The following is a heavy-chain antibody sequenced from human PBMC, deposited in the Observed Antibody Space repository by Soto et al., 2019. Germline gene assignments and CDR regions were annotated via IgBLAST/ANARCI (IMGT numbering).Heavy chain of an antibody. CDR1: GGSFSGYY. CDR2: INHSGST. Sequence: TSETLSLTCAVYGGSFSGYYWSWIRQPPGKGLEWIGEINHSGSTNYNPSLKSRVTISVDTSKNQFSLKLSSVTAADTAVYYCARAVITGYYYYGMDVWGQGTTVTVSS. J-gene: IGHJ6*02. CDR3: ARAVITGYYYYGMDV. V-gene: IGHV4-34*01. D-gene: IGHD4-17*01.